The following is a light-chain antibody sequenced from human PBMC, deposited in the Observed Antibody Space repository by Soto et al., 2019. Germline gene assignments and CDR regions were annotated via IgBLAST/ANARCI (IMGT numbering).Light chain of an antibody. Sequence: DIQMTQSPSSLSASVGDTVTLTCRASQSISNHLNWYQQKPGKAPKLLIFAASSLQSGVPSRFSGSRSGPDFTLTISSLQPEDFATYYCQQSYSSPPTFGQGTKVDIK. CDR1: QSISNH. V-gene: IGKV1-39*01. CDR3: QQSYSSPPT. CDR2: AAS. J-gene: IGKJ1*01.